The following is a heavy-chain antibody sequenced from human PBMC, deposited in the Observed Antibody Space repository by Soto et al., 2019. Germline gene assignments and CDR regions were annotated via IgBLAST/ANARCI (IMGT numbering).Heavy chain of an antibody. D-gene: IGHD5-12*01. CDR1: GFTFSSFW. V-gene: IGHV3-7*03. Sequence: VPLVESGGGLVKPGGSLRLSCAASGFTFSSFWMSWVRQAPGKGLEWVAIIKQDGSEKYYVDSVKGRFTVSRDNAKKSLYLQMNSLRPEDTAVYYCVRGYSDYTDYFDYWGQGTLVTVSS. CDR2: IKQDGSEK. CDR3: VRGYSDYTDYFDY. J-gene: IGHJ4*02.